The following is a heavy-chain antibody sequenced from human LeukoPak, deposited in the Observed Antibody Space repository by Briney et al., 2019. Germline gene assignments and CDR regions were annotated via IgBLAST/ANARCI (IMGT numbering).Heavy chain of an antibody. Sequence: PGRSLRLSCAASGFTFSDYYMSWIRQAPRKGLEWVSYISSSGSTIYYADSVKGRFTISRDNAKNSLYLQMNSLRAEDTAVYYCAREWGIWDYYDSSGYKPFDYWGQGTLVTVSS. V-gene: IGHV3-11*04. D-gene: IGHD3-22*01. CDR1: GFTFSDYY. CDR2: ISSSGSTI. J-gene: IGHJ4*02. CDR3: AREWGIWDYYDSSGYKPFDY.